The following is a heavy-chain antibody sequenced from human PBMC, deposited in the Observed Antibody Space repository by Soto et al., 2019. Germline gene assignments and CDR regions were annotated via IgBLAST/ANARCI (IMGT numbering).Heavy chain of an antibody. CDR3: ARGDFWSGYYLGY. Sequence: GGSLRLSCAASGFTFSSYSMNWVRQAPGKGLEWVSYISSSSSSTIYYADSVKGRFTISRDNAKNSLYLQMNSLRDEDTAVYYWARGDFWSGYYLGYWGQGTLVTVS. V-gene: IGHV3-48*02. CDR1: GFTFSSYS. J-gene: IGHJ4*02. CDR2: ISSSSSSTI. D-gene: IGHD3-3*01.